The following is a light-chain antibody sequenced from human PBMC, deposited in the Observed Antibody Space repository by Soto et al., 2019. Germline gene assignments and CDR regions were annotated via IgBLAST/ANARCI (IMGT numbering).Light chain of an antibody. CDR1: SSDVGAYNY. Sequence: QSVLTQPASVSGSLGQSITISCTGTSSDVGAYNYVSWYQQHPGKAPKLMIYELTTRPSGVSIRFSGSKSANTASLTISGLQADDEADYYCSSYTTRRTVIFGGGTKVTVL. J-gene: IGLJ2*01. CDR3: SSYTTRRTVI. CDR2: ELT. V-gene: IGLV2-14*01.